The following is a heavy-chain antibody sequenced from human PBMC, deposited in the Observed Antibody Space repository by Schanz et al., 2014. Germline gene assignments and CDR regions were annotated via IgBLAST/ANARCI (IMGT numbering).Heavy chain of an antibody. Sequence: ESGGGVVQFGRSLRLSCVASGFTFSSYGMHWVRQAPGKGLEWVAVIWYDENNKYYADSVKGRFTMSRDNSKNTLYLQMTAPRAAVSSFYCGARTNCRRTIYFDYWGRGALVTVSS. D-gene: IGHD2-21*01. CDR1: GFTFSSYG. CDR2: IWYDENNK. V-gene: IGHV3-33*01. J-gene: IGHJ4*02. CDR3: ARTNCRRTIYFDY.